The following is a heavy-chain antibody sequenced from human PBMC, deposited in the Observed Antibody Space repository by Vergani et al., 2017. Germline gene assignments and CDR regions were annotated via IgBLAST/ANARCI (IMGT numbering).Heavy chain of an antibody. CDR3: AAELSDYGSGIHYYGMDV. Sequence: QMQLLQSGPEVKKPGTSVKVSCKASGFTFTSSAMQWVRQARGQRLEWIGWIVVGSGNTNYAQKFQERVTITRDMSTSTAYMELSSLRSEDTAVYYCAAELSDYGSGIHYYGMDVWGQGTTVTVSS. V-gene: IGHV1-58*02. D-gene: IGHD3-10*01. CDR1: GFTFTSSA. J-gene: IGHJ6*02. CDR2: IVVGSGNT.